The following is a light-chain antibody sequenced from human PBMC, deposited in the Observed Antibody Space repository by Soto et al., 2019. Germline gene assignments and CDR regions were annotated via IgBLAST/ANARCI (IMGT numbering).Light chain of an antibody. V-gene: IGLV2-11*01. Sequence: QSALSQPRSVSGSPGQSVTISCTGTSGDVGAYNYVSWYQQHPGKAPKLIISEVSDRPSGVSDRFSGSKSGNTASLTISGLQVEDEADYYCCSYTTSNTYVFGTGTKVTVL. CDR1: SGDVGAYNY. J-gene: IGLJ1*01. CDR3: CSYTTSNTYV. CDR2: EVS.